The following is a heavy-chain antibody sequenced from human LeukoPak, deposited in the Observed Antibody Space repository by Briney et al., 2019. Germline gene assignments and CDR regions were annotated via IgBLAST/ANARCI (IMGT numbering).Heavy chain of an antibody. CDR2: INPNSGGT. CDR3: ARGSSLPVGGLGY. CDR1: GYTFTGYY. Sequence: ASVKLSCKASGYTFTGYYMHWVRQAPGQGLEWMGWINPNSGGTNYAQKFQGRVTMTRDTSISTAYMELSRLRSDDTAVYYCARGSSLPVGGLGYWGQGTLVTVSS. V-gene: IGHV1-2*02. J-gene: IGHJ4*02. D-gene: IGHD3-16*01.